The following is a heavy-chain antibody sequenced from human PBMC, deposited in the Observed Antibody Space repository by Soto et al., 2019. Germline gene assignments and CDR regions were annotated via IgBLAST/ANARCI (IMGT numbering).Heavy chain of an antibody. J-gene: IGHJ5*01. D-gene: IGHD3-22*01. CDR2: ISRTGDSA. V-gene: IGHV3-23*01. CDR1: GFSFSDYA. CDR3: AKVPDGSGYYHNWFDS. Sequence: EVHLLESGGALVQPGGSLTLSCAASGFSFSDYAMSWVRQAPGKGLEWVSSISRTGDSAYYADSVKGRFAISRDRSKNGLSLQMNSLRVEDTAVYYCAKVPDGSGYYHNWFDSWGQGTLITVSS.